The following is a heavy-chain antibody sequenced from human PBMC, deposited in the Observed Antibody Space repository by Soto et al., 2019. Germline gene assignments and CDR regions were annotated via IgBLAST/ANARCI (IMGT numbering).Heavy chain of an antibody. Sequence: VQLLESGGGLVQPGGSVRLSCAASGFTFSGSAMTWVRQAPGKWLEYVSSITSSGSEVFHAASVKGRFTMSRDNSKNMLYLQMNSLRAEDTAVYYCVKEGYDSGWYWDSWGQGALVTVSS. CDR1: GFTFSGSA. J-gene: IGHJ4*02. CDR2: ITSSGSEV. CDR3: VKEGYDSGWYWDS. V-gene: IGHV3-23*01. D-gene: IGHD6-19*01.